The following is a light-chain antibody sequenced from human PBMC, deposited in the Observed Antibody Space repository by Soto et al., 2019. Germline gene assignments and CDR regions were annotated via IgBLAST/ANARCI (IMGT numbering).Light chain of an antibody. CDR2: KAS. V-gene: IGKV1-5*03. Sequence: EIQMTQSPSTLSASVGDRVTITCRASQSFSSWLAWYQQKPGKAPKLLIYKASTLESGVPSRFSGSGSGTEFTLTISSLQPDDFATYYCQQYYTYPTFGGGTKVEIK. CDR3: QQYYTYPT. CDR1: QSFSSW. J-gene: IGKJ4*01.